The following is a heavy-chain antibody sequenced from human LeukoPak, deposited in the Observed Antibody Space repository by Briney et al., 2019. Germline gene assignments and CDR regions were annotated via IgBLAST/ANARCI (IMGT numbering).Heavy chain of an antibody. V-gene: IGHV5-51*01. CDR1: GYIFASSW. D-gene: IGHD1-1*01. CDR2: IFPDDSNT. Sequence: GESLKISCTASGYIFASSWIAWVRQVPGKGLEWMGIIFPDDSNTGYNPSFQGQVTMSADKSVSTAYLQWRSLKASDTDIYYCERQTRRTAMEDRRIDYWGQGTLVIVSS. CDR3: ERQTRRTAMEDRRIDY. J-gene: IGHJ4*02.